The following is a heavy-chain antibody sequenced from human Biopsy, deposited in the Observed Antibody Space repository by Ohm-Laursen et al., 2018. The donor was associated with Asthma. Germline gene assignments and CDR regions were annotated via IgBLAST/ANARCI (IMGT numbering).Heavy chain of an antibody. CDR3: VRTFHFWSPYHAEHYQL. V-gene: IGHV3-7*01. J-gene: IGHJ1*01. Sequence: SLRLSCAASGFTFGNFWMSWVRQVPGKGLEWVANIKHDGSEKNHVDSLKGRFTISRGNAKDSLYLQMNSLRAEDTAVYYCVRTFHFWSPYHAEHYQLWGQGTLVTVSS. CDR2: IKHDGSEK. D-gene: IGHD3-3*02. CDR1: GFTFGNFW.